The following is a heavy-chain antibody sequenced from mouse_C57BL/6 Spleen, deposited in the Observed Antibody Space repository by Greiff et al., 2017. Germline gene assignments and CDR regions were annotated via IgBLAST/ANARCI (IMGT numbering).Heavy chain of an antibody. D-gene: IGHD2-4*01. Sequence: ESGPGLVKPSQSLSLTCSVTGYSITSGYYWNWIRQFPGNKLEWMGYISNDGSNNYNPSLKNRISITRDTSKNQFFLKLNSVTTEDTATYYCARAGDYDYGWFAYWGQGTLVTVSA. CDR3: ARAGDYDYGWFAY. CDR1: GYSITSGYY. CDR2: ISNDGSN. V-gene: IGHV3-6*01. J-gene: IGHJ3*01.